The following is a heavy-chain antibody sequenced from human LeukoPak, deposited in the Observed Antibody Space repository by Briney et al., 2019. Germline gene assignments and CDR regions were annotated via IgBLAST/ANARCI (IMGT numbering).Heavy chain of an antibody. CDR3: ARTRGGIAAAGGFDY. D-gene: IGHD6-13*01. CDR1: GYTFTGYY. J-gene: IGHJ4*02. V-gene: IGHV1-2*02. Sequence: ASVKVSCKASGYTFTGYYMHWVRQAPGQGLEWMGWINPNSGGTNYAQKFQGRVTMTRDTSISTAYMELSRLRSDDTAVYYCARTRGGIAAAGGFDYWGQGTLVTVSS. CDR2: INPNSGGT.